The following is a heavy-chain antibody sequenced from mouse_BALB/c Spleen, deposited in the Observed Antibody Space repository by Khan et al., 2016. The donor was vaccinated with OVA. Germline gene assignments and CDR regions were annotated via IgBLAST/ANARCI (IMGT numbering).Heavy chain of an antibody. J-gene: IGHJ4*01. Sequence: DLVKPGASVKLSCEASGYTFTSYWINWIKQRPGKGLEWIGRIAPGSGSTDYNEMFKGKATLTVDTSSSTVYIQLSSLSSEDSAVYFCARENYYGSSCYAMDYWGQGTSVTVSS. CDR3: ARENYYGSSCYAMDY. V-gene: IGHV1S41*01. D-gene: IGHD1-1*01. CDR1: GYTFTSYW. CDR2: IAPGSGST.